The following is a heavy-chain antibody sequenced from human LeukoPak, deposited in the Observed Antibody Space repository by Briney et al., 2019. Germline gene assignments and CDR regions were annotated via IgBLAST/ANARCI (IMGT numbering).Heavy chain of an antibody. Sequence: GGSLRLSCAASGFTFSSYAMTWVRQAPGRGLEWVSAITGSGGSTYYADSVKGRFTISRDNSKNTLYLQMNSLRVEDTAVYYCATSFGPVIAAAGTGADWGQGTLVTVSS. CDR3: ATSFGPVIAAAGTGAD. D-gene: IGHD6-13*01. V-gene: IGHV3-23*01. J-gene: IGHJ4*02. CDR2: ITGSGGST. CDR1: GFTFSSYA.